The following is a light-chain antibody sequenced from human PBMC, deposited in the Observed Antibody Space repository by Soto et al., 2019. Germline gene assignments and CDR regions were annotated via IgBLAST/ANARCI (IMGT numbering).Light chain of an antibody. CDR3: QQRKTYPIT. Sequence: DIQLTQSPYFLSASVGDRVTITCRASQDNNTYLAWYQQKPGKAPKLLIFAASTLQNGVPSRFSGSGSGTEFTVTITSLQPEDFATYYCQQRKTYPITFGQGTRLEIK. J-gene: IGKJ5*01. V-gene: IGKV1-9*01. CDR2: AAS. CDR1: QDNNTY.